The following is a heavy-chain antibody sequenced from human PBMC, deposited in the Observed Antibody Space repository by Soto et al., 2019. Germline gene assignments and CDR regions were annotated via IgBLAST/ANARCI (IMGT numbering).Heavy chain of an antibody. V-gene: IGHV1-18*01. Sequence: EASVKVSCKASGNTFASHGFSWVRQAPGQGLEWMGWISGFNGQTNYALKFQGRVTLTTDASTSTAYMELRSLRSDDTAVYFCARVDPRGVAVVRDYWGQGTLVTVSS. CDR1: GNTFASHG. CDR2: ISGFNGQT. J-gene: IGHJ4*02. D-gene: IGHD3-10*01. CDR3: ARVDPRGVAVVRDY.